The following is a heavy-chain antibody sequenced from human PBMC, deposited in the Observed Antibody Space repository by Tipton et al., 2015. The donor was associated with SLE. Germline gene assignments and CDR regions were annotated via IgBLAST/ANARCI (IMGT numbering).Heavy chain of an antibody. D-gene: IGHD1-20*01. CDR2: IYYSGST. Sequence: TLSLTCTVSGDSISSSNYYWGWIRQPPGKGLEWIGNIYYSGSTYYNPSLKSRVTISVDTSKNQFSLILSSVTAADTAVYYCARDLTGTIGSAIYGLDVWGQGTTVTVSS. J-gene: IGHJ6*02. V-gene: IGHV4-39*07. CDR1: GDSISSSNYY. CDR3: ARDLTGTIGSAIYGLDV.